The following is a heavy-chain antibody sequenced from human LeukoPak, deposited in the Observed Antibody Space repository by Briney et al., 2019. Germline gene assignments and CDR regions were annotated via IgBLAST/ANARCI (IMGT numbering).Heavy chain of an antibody. CDR3: ARDRRLGELSFYYYYGIDV. V-gene: IGHV3-7*04. CDR1: GFTFNSYW. D-gene: IGHD3-16*02. Sequence: PGGSLRLSQAASGFTFNSYWMSWVRQAPGQGLEWVANIKQDGSEKYYVDSVKGRFTISRDNAKNSLYLQMNSLRAEDTAVYYCARDRRLGELSFYYYYGIDVWGRGTTVTVSS. CDR2: IKQDGSEK. J-gene: IGHJ6*02.